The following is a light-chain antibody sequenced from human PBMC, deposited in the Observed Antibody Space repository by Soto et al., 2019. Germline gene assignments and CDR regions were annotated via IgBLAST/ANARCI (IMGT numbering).Light chain of an antibody. CDR3: CSYAGSV. Sequence: QSVLTQPRSVSGSPGQSVTISCTGTSSDVGGYNYVSWYQQHPGKAPKLMIYDVSKRPSGVPDRFSGSKSGNTASLTISGLQAEDEAEYYCCSYAGSVFGGGTKLTVL. J-gene: IGLJ2*01. V-gene: IGLV2-11*01. CDR1: SSDVGGYNY. CDR2: DVS.